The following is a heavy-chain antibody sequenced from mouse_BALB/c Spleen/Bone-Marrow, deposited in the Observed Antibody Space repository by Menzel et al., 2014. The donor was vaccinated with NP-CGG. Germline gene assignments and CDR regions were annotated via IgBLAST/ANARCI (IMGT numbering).Heavy chain of an antibody. V-gene: IGHV6-6*02. Sequence: EVMLGESGGGLVQPGGSMKLSCVASGFTFSSYWMSWVRQSPEKGLEWVAEIRLKPVNYATHYADSVKGKFTISRDESKSPLYLQMNSLRAEDPGIYYCRAIALAYWGQGTLVTDSA. CDR2: IRLKPVNYAT. J-gene: IGHJ3*01. CDR3: RAIALAY. CDR1: GFTFSSYW.